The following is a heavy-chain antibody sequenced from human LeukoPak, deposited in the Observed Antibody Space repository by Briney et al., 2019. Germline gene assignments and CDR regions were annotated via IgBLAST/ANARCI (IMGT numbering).Heavy chain of an antibody. CDR1: GFTLSSYG. J-gene: IGHJ4*02. V-gene: IGHV3-33*06. CDR2: IWYDGSNK. D-gene: IGHD3-3*01. CDR3: AKGTDFWSGYVFDY. Sequence: GGSLRLSCAASGFTLSSYGMHWVRQAPGKGLEWVAVIWYDGSNKYYADSVKGRFTISRDNSKNTLYLQMNSLRAEDTAVYYCAKGTDFWSGYVFDYWGQGTLVTVSS.